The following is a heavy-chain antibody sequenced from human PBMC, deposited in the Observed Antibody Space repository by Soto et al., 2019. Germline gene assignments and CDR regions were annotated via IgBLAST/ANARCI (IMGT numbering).Heavy chain of an antibody. CDR3: TRVGTHYCSAGTCYPTDFDY. CDR1: GFTFGDYA. Sequence: PGGSLRLSCTASGFTFGDYALSWFRQAPGKGLEWVGFIRSKAYGGTAEYAASVKGRFTISRDDSKSIAYLQMNSLKTEDTAVYYCTRVGTHYCSAGTCYPTDFDYWGQGTLVTVSS. J-gene: IGHJ4*02. D-gene: IGHD2-15*01. CDR2: IRSKAYGGTA. V-gene: IGHV3-49*03.